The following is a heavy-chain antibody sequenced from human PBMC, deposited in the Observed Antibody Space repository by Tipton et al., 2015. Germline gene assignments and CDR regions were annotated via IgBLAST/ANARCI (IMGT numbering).Heavy chain of an antibody. D-gene: IGHD3-22*01. CDR2: INQSGSS. V-gene: IGHV4-34*01. J-gene: IGHJ4*02. CDR3: ARGPSGRRITMTSRAKYFDY. CDR1: GGSFSGYY. Sequence: TLSLTCAVYGGSFSGYYWSWIRQPPGKGLEWIGEINQSGSSNYNPSLKSRVTISVDTSKNQFSLKLSSVTAADTAVYYCARGPSGRRITMTSRAKYFDYWGQGTLVTVSS.